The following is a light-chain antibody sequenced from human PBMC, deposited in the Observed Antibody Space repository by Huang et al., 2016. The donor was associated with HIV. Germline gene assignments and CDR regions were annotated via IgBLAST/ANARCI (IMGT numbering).Light chain of an antibody. CDR2: GAS. CDR1: QTLADHY. V-gene: IGKV3-20*01. J-gene: IGKJ2*01. CDR3: QQYASSTFT. Sequence: EIVLTQSPATLSLSPGQKATLSCRARQTLADHYLAWYQPPPGHAPRLLVYGASNRVSAFPASFSGSVSGTDFTLSISRLEPEDFALYFCQQYASSTFTFGRGTNLEI.